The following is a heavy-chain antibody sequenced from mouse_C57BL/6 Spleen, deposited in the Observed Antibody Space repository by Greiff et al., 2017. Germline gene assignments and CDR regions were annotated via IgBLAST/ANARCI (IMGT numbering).Heavy chain of an antibody. CDR2: IHPSDSDT. V-gene: IGHV1-74*01. D-gene: IGHD1-1*01. Sequence: VQLQQSGAELVKPGASVKVSCKASGYTFTSYWMHWVKQRPGQGLEWIGRIHPSDSDTNYNQKFKGKATLTVDKSSSTAYMQLSSLTSEDSAVDYCAIAYGSSYPYAMDYWGQGTSVTVSS. J-gene: IGHJ4*01. CDR3: AIAYGSSYPYAMDY. CDR1: GYTFTSYW.